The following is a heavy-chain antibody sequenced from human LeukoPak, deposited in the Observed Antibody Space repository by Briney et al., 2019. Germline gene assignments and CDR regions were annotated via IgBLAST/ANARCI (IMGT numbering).Heavy chain of an antibody. D-gene: IGHD3-10*01. CDR2: INHSGST. CDR3: ARGRGSFDI. V-gene: IGHV4-34*01. J-gene: IGHJ3*02. Sequence: SETLSLTCAVYGGSFSGYYWSWIRQPPGKGLEWIGEINHSGSTNYNPSLKSRVTISVDTSKNQFSLRLSSVTAADTAVYYCARGRGSFDIWGQGTMVTVSS. CDR1: GGSFSGYY.